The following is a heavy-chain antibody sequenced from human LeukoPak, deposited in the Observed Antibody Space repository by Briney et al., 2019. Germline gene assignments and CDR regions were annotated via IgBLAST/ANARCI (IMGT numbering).Heavy chain of an antibody. CDR2: INPNSGGT. CDR3: ARSRNDYGDYVRFDP. J-gene: IGHJ5*02. CDR1: VYTFTGYY. V-gene: IGHV1-2*06. D-gene: IGHD4-17*01. Sequence: ASVTVSCTASVYTFTGYYMHWVRQAPGQGLEWMGRINPNSGGTNYAQKFQGRVTMTRDTSISTAYMELSRLRSDDTAVYYCARSRNDYGDYVRFDPWGQGTLVTVSS.